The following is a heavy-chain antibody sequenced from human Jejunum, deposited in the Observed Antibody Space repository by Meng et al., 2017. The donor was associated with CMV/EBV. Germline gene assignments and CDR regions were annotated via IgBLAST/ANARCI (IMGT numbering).Heavy chain of an antibody. CDR3: TRDAKYCVYTSCYGLGY. CDR2: ISSKASGGTT. Sequence: DDSMSWVRKTQGKGLGWVGFISSKASGGTTDYAASVKGRFTISRDDSKSIAYLQMNSLKTEDTAVYYCTRDAKYCVYTSCYGLGYWGQGTLVTVSS. J-gene: IGHJ4*02. V-gene: IGHV3-49*04. D-gene: IGHD2-2*01. CDR1: DDS.